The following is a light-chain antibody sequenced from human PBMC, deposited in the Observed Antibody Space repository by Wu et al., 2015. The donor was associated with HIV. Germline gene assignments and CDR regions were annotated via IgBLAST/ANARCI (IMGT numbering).Light chain of an antibody. Sequence: DIQLTQSPSFLSASVGDRVTITCRASQGISSYLAWYQQKPGKAPKVLIYAASTLQSGVPSRFSGSGSGTEFTLTISSLQPEDFATYYCQQLNSYFSLTFGGGTKVGIK. CDR2: AAS. CDR1: QGISSY. J-gene: IGKJ4*01. V-gene: IGKV1-9*01. CDR3: QQLNSYFSLT.